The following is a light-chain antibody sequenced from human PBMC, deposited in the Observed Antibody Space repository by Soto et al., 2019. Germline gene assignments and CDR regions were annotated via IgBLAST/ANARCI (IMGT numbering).Light chain of an antibody. V-gene: IGKV3-11*01. CDR2: DAS. CDR1: QSVSSY. CDR3: QQSYSTLPWT. J-gene: IGKJ1*01. Sequence: EIVLTQSPATLSLSPGERATLSCRASQSVSSYLAWYQQKPGQAPRLLIYDASNRATGIPARFSGSGSGTDFTLTISSLQPEDFATYYCQQSYSTLPWTFGQGTKVEIK.